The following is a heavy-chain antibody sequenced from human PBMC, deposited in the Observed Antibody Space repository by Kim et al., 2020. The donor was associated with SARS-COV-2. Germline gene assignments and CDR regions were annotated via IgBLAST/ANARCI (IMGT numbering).Heavy chain of an antibody. CDR2: IYYSGST. J-gene: IGHJ4*02. V-gene: IGHV4-39*01. Sequence: SETLSLTCTVSGGSISSSSYYWGWIRQPPGKGLEWIGSIYYSGSTYYNPSLKSRVTISVDTSKNQFSLKLSSVTAADTAVYYCASVITMIVVVSHFDYWGQGTLVTVSS. CDR1: GGSISSSSYY. D-gene: IGHD3-22*01. CDR3: ASVITMIVVVSHFDY.